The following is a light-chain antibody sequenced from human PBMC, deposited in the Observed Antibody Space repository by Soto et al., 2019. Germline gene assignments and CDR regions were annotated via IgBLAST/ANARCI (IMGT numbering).Light chain of an antibody. CDR1: SSDVGGYNS. V-gene: IGLV2-14*01. J-gene: IGLJ1*01. CDR3: SSYTSSSTLYYV. Sequence: QSALTQPASVSGSPGQSITISCTGNSSDVGGYNSVSWYQQHPGKAPKLMIYEVSYRPSGVSNRFSGSKSGNTASLTITGLQAEDEADYYCSSYTSSSTLYYVFGTGTKVTVL. CDR2: EVS.